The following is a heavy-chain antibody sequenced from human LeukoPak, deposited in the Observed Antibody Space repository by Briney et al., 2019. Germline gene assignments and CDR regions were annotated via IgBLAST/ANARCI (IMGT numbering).Heavy chain of an antibody. CDR2: IYTSGST. V-gene: IGHV4-61*02. D-gene: IGHD3-16*01. CDR3: ARDGGWFDP. J-gene: IGHJ5*02. Sequence: SQTLSLTCTVSGGSISSGSYYWSWIRQPAGKGLEWIGRIYTSGSTNYNPSLKSRVTISVDTSKNQFSLKLSSVTAADTAVYYCARDGGWFDPWGQGTLVTVS. CDR1: GGSISSGSYY.